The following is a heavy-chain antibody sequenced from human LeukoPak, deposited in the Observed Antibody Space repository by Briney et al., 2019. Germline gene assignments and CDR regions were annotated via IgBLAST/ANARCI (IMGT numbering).Heavy chain of an antibody. J-gene: IGHJ4*02. CDR2: IYYSGGT. V-gene: IGHV4-59*01. CDR1: GGSISSYY. Sequence: SEKLSLTCTVSGGSISSYYWSWIRQPPWEGLEWIGYIYYSGGTNYNPSLKSRVTKSVDTSKTQFSMKLSSVIGADTAVYYCARDGGSGIFTSGSFDYWGQGTLVTVSS. CDR3: ARDGGSGIFTSGSFDY. D-gene: IGHD3-10*01.